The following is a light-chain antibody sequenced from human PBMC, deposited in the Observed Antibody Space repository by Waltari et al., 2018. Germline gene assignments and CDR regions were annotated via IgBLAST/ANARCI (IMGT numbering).Light chain of an antibody. J-gene: IGLJ3*02. CDR3: CSYAGSSTWV. V-gene: IGLV2-23*01. CDR1: SSDVGCSTF. CDR2: EGS. Sequence: QSALPQPASVSGSPGHSITIPCTGPSSDVGCSTFFSWYQQHPGKAPKLRIYEGSKRPSGVSNRFSGSKSGNTASLTISGLQAEDEADYYCCSYAGSSTWVFGGGTKLTVL.